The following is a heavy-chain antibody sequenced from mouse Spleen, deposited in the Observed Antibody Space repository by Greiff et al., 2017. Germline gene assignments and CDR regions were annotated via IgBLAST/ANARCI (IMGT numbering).Heavy chain of an antibody. J-gene: IGHJ1*01. V-gene: IGHV1-52*01. CDR1: GYTFTSYW. CDR3: ARSGVVARNWYFDV. D-gene: IGHD1-1*01. CDR2: SDPSDSET. Sequence: VQLQQPGAELVRPGSSVKLSCKASGYTFTSYWLHWVKQRPIQGLEWIGNSDPSDSETHYNQKFKDKATLTVDKSSSTAYMQLSSLTSEDSAVYYCARSGVVARNWYFDVGGAGTTVTVSS.